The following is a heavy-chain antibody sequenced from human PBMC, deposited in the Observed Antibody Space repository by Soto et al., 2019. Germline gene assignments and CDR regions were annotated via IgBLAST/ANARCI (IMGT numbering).Heavy chain of an antibody. Sequence: QVQLVQSGAEVKKPGSSVKVSCKASGGTFSSYAISWVRQAPGQGLEWMGGIIPIFGTANYAQKFQGRVTXTXDGXTSTAYMELSSLRSEDTAVYYGAIRLRWLLRAFAIWGQGTMVTVAS. J-gene: IGHJ3*02. CDR2: IIPIFGTA. CDR3: AIRLRWLLRAFAI. D-gene: IGHD4-17*01. CDR1: GGTFSSYA. V-gene: IGHV1-69*12.